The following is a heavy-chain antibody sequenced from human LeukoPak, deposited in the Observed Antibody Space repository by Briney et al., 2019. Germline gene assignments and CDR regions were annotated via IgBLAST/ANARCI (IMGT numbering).Heavy chain of an antibody. CDR1: GFTFDDYA. V-gene: IGHV3-9*01. CDR3: AKDISSSWHMFDY. D-gene: IGHD6-13*01. Sequence: GRSLRLSCAASGFTFDDYAMRWVRQAPGKGLEWVSGISWNRGSIGYADSVKGRFTISRDNAKNSLYLQMNSLRAEDTALYYCAKDISSSWHMFDYWGQGALVTVSS. J-gene: IGHJ4*02. CDR2: ISWNRGSI.